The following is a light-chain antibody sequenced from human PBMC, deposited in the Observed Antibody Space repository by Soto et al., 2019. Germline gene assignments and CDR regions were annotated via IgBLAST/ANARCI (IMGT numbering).Light chain of an antibody. V-gene: IGKV3-20*01. Sequence: EIVLKQSPGTLSLSPGERATLSCRASQSLSGGYLAWFQQKPGQTPRLLIYSASNRATGIPDRFSGSGSGTDFTLTISRLEPEDFVVYYCQQNGSLPITFGQGTRLEIK. J-gene: IGKJ5*01. CDR2: SAS. CDR1: QSLSGGY. CDR3: QQNGSLPIT.